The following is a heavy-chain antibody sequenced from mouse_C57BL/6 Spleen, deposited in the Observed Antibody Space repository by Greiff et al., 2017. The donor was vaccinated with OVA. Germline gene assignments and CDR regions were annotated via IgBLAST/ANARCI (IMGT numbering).Heavy chain of an antibody. D-gene: IGHD2-3*01. CDR2: IYPGDGDT. V-gene: IGHV1-82*01. CDR3: ARSRDGYYEDY. CDR1: GYAFSSSW. Sequence: QVQLQQSGPELVKPGASVKISCKASGYAFSSSWMNWVKQRPGKGLEWIGRIYPGDGDTNYNGKFKGKATLTADKSSRTAYMQHNSLTSDDSAVYFCARSRDGYYEDYWGQGTTLTVSS. J-gene: IGHJ2*01.